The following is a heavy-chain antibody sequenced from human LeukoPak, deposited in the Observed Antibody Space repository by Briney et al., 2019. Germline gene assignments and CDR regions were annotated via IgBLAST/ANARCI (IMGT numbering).Heavy chain of an antibody. D-gene: IGHD2-15*01. V-gene: IGHV4-59*08. Sequence: PSETLSLTCTVSGGSITSQYWTWIRQPAGKGLEWIGFFHYSGSTNYNPSLNSRVTTSIDTSMNQLSLTLVSVTAADTAVYFCARHHDGGPKLRLDFWGLGVLVTVSS. CDR3: ARHHDGGPKLRLDF. CDR1: GGSITSQY. J-gene: IGHJ4*02. CDR2: FHYSGST.